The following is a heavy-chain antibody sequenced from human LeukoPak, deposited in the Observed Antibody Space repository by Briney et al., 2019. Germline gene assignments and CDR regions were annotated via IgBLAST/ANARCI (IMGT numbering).Heavy chain of an antibody. CDR1: GGSFSGYY. Sequence: SETLSLTCAVYGGSFSGYYWSWIRQPPGKGLEWIGEINHSGSTNYNPSLKSRVTISVDTSKNQFSLKLSSVTAADTAVYYCAKAEQQLVQDRTCFDYWGQGTLVTVSS. CDR2: INHSGST. J-gene: IGHJ4*02. V-gene: IGHV4-34*01. D-gene: IGHD6-13*01. CDR3: AKAEQQLVQDRTCFDY.